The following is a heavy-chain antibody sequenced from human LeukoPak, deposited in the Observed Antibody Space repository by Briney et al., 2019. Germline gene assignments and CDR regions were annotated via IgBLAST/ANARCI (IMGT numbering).Heavy chain of an antibody. CDR2: ISWNSGSI. CDR1: GFTFDDYA. J-gene: IGHJ3*02. D-gene: IGHD3-3*01. CDR3: AKAFDFWSGTHDAFDI. V-gene: IGHV3-9*01. Sequence: GGSLRLSCAASGFTFDDYAMHWVRQAPGKGLEWVSGISWNSGSIGYADSVKGRFTISRDNAKNSLYLQMNSLRAEDTALYYCAKAFDFWSGTHDAFDIWGQGTMVTVSS.